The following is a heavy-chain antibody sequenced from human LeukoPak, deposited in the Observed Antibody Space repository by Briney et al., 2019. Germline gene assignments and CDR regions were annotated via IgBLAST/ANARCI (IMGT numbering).Heavy chain of an antibody. V-gene: IGHV3-53*01. J-gene: IGHJ6*02. Sequence: PGGSLRLSCAASGFTVSSNYMSWVRQAPGKGLEWVSIIYSGGSTYYADSVKGRFTVSRDNSKNTLSLQMNSLREEDTAVYYCARGPSGTPHYYYGMDIWGQGTTVTVSS. CDR1: GFTVSSNY. CDR3: ARGPSGTPHYYYGMDI. CDR2: IYSGGST. D-gene: IGHD3-10*01.